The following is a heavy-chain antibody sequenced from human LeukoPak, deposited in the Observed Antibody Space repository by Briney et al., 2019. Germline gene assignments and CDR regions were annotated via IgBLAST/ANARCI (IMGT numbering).Heavy chain of an antibody. CDR1: GFTFSRYW. D-gene: IGHD4-17*01. J-gene: IGHJ4*02. CDR3: ARYGDYTPYYLDY. V-gene: IGHV3-7*01. CDR2: IKQEGSEK. Sequence: SGGSLRLSCAASGFTFSRYWMSWVRQAPGKGLEWVANIKQEGSEKYYVDSVKGRFTISRDNAKNSLYLHMNGLRAEDTAVYYCARYGDYTPYYLDYWGQGTLVTVSS.